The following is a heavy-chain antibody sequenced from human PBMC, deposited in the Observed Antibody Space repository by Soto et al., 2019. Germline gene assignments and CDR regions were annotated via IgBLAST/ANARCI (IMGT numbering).Heavy chain of an antibody. Sequence: GASVKVSCKASGGTYSSYAISWVRPAPGQGLEWMGGIIPIFGTANYAQKFQGRVTITADESTSTAYMELSSLRSEDTAVYYCASSSITIFGVVRSLPYYFDYWGQGTLVTVSS. J-gene: IGHJ4*02. D-gene: IGHD3-3*01. CDR1: GGTYSSYA. CDR2: IIPIFGTA. CDR3: ASSSITIFGVVRSLPYYFDY. V-gene: IGHV1-69*13.